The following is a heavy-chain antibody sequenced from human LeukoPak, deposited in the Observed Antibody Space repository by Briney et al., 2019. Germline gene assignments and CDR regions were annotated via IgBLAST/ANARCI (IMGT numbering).Heavy chain of an antibody. V-gene: IGHV1-18*01. Sequence: ASVKVSCKASGYTFTSYGISWVRQAPGQGLEWMGWISPFNGNTNYAQKVQGRVTMTTDTSTSTVYMELRSLRSDDTAVYYCARDLDIGVVAAALRHYGLDVWGQGTTVTVSS. CDR3: ARDLDIGVVAAALRHYGLDV. J-gene: IGHJ6*02. D-gene: IGHD2-15*01. CDR1: GYTFTSYG. CDR2: ISPFNGNT.